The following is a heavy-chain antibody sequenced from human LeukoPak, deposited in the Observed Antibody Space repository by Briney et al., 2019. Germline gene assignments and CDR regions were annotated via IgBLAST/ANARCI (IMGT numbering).Heavy chain of an antibody. CDR1: GFNFSTYS. Sequence: GGSLRLSCAASGFNFSTYSMGWVRQAPGKGPEWLSYISTSSITKYYADSVKGRFTISRDDAKNSLSLQMNSLRVDDTAVYYCAKEMGFCLGGSCYRWFDSWGQGTLVTVSS. D-gene: IGHD2-15*01. CDR2: ISTSSITK. J-gene: IGHJ5*01. CDR3: AKEMGFCLGGSCYRWFDS. V-gene: IGHV3-48*01.